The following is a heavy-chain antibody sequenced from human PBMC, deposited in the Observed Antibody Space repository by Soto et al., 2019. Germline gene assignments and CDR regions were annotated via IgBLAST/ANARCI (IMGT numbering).Heavy chain of an antibody. Sequence: QVQLQESGPGLVKPSETLSLTCTVSAGSISSYYWSWIRQPPGKGLEWIGYIYYSGSTNYNPSLKSRVTISVDTSKNQFSLKLSSVTAADTAVYYCASIAVAGTLDYWGQGTLVTVSS. V-gene: IGHV4-59*01. CDR3: ASIAVAGTLDY. D-gene: IGHD6-19*01. CDR2: IYYSGST. J-gene: IGHJ4*02. CDR1: AGSISSYY.